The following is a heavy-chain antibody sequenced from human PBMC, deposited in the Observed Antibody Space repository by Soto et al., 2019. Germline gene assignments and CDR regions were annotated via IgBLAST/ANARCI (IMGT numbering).Heavy chain of an antibody. CDR2: ISYDGSNK. CDR1: GFTFSSYG. CDR3: AKDGRGAAAGTLDY. V-gene: IGHV3-30*18. Sequence: QVQLVESGGGVVQPGRSLRLSCAASGFTFSSYGMHWVRQAPGKGLEWVAVISYDGSNKYYADSVKGRFTISRDNSKNTLYLQMNSLRAEDTAVYYCAKDGRGAAAGTLDYWGQGTLVTVSS. J-gene: IGHJ4*02. D-gene: IGHD6-13*01.